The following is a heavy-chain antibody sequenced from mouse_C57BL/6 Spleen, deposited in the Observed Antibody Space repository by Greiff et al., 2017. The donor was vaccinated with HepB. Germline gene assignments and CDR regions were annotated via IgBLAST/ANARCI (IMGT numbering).Heavy chain of an antibody. CDR1: GYTFTDYN. CDR2: INPNNGGT. V-gene: IGHV1-22*01. CDR3: ARGVYDGYFRG. D-gene: IGHD2-3*01. Sequence: EVQLQQSGPELVKPGASVKMSCKASGYTFTDYNMHWVKQSHGKSLEWIGYINPNNGGTSYNQKFKGKATLTVNKSSSTAYMELGSLTSEASAVYYCARGVYDGYFRGWGQGTTLTVSS. J-gene: IGHJ2*01.